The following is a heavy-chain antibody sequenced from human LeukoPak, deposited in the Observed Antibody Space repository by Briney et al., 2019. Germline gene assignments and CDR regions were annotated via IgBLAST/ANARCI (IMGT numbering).Heavy chain of an antibody. D-gene: IGHD7-27*01. Sequence: GGSLRLSCTASGFTFSGAWMTWVRQAPGKGLEWGANIREDGTEKNYVDSVKGQFTISRDNAKNSLFLQMSNLRDDDTAIYYCARHVGISFWGQGTLVTVSS. V-gene: IGHV3-7*01. J-gene: IGHJ4*02. CDR2: IREDGTEK. CDR1: GFTFSGAW. CDR3: ARHVGISF.